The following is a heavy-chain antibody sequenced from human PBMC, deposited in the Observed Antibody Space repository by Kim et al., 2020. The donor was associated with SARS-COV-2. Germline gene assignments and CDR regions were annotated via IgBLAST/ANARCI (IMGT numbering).Heavy chain of an antibody. V-gene: IGHV4-61*02. Sequence: SETLSLTCTVSGGSISSGSYYWSWIRQPAGKGLEWIGRIYSSGSTNYNPSLKSRVTISIDTFKNQFSLKLSSVTAADTAIYCCARDSGLRPRNWGQGTLVTVSS. CDR2: IYSSGST. D-gene: IGHD5-12*01. J-gene: IGHJ4*02. CDR1: GGSISSGSYY. CDR3: ARDSGLRPRN.